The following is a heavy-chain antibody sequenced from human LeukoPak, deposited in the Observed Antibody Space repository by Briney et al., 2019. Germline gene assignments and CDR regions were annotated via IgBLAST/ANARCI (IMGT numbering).Heavy chain of an antibody. D-gene: IGHD2-15*01. Sequence: PGGSLRLSCAASGFTFSSYSRNLVRQAPGKGLEWVSSISSSSSYIYSADSVKGRFTVSRDNAKNSLYLQMNSLRAEDTAVYYCARVSCSGGSCSYYFDYWGQGTLVTVSS. V-gene: IGHV3-21*01. CDR2: ISSSSSYI. CDR3: ARVSCSGGSCSYYFDY. J-gene: IGHJ4*02. CDR1: GFTFSSYS.